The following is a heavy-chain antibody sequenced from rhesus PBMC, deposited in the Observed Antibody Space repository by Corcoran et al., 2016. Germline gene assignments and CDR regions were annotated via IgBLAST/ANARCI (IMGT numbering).Heavy chain of an antibody. V-gene: IGHV4-93*02. J-gene: IGHJ4*01. Sequence: QVQLQESGPAVVKPSETLSLTCAVSGGSISSSNWWSWIRQSPGKGLEWIGGIYGGGGSNENNPSLKSRVTISKDTSKNQFSLKLSSVPAADTAVYYCARHPRYSGSINRNFDYWGQGVLVTVSS. CDR2: IYGGGGSN. CDR1: GGSISSSNW. D-gene: IGHD5-24*01. CDR3: ARHPRYSGSINRNFDY.